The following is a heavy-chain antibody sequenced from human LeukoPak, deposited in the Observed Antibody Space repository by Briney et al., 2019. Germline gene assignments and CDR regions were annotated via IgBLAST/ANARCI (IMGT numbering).Heavy chain of an antibody. Sequence: SETLSLTCAVSGYSISSGYYWGWIRQPPGQGLEWIGSIYHSGSTYYNPSLESRVTISVDTSKNQFSLKLSSVTAADTAVYYCARRTNKFYYDSSGYYYDAFDIWGQGTMVTVSS. CDR3: ARRTNKFYYDSSGYYYDAFDI. D-gene: IGHD3-22*01. CDR1: GYSISSGYY. V-gene: IGHV4-38-2*01. J-gene: IGHJ3*02. CDR2: IYHSGST.